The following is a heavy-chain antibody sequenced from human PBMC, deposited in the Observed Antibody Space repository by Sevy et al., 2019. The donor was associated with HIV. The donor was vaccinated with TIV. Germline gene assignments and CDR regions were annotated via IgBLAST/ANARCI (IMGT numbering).Heavy chain of an antibody. CDR2: IIPIFGTA. J-gene: IGHJ6*03. CDR1: GGTFSSYA. V-gene: IGHV1-69*13. Sequence: ASVKVSCKASGGTFSSYAISWVRQAPGQGLEWMGRIIPIFGTANYAQKFQGRVTITADESTSTAYMALSSLRSEDTAVYYCARGGYYDSSGFYYYYYYMDVWGQGTTVTVSS. CDR3: ARGGYYDSSGFYYYYYYMDV. D-gene: IGHD3-22*01.